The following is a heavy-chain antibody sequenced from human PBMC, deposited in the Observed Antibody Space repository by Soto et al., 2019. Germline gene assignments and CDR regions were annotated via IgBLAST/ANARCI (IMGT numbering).Heavy chain of an antibody. V-gene: IGHV3-23*01. CDR3: AKKGQVGTTRWFDP. J-gene: IGHJ5*02. CDR1: GFTFSTYA. CDR2: ISGGGAAT. D-gene: IGHD1-7*01. Sequence: PGGSLRLSCAASGFTFSTYAMSWVRQAPGKGLEWVSAISGGGAATYYADSVKGRFTISRDNSKNTLYLQMNSLRAEDTAVYYCAKKGQVGTTRWFDPWGQGTLVTVSS.